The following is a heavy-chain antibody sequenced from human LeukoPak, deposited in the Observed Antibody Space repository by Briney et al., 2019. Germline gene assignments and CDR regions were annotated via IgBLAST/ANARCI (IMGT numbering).Heavy chain of an antibody. V-gene: IGHV3-23*01. CDR3: AKDPFFDY. CDR1: GFTFSSCG. J-gene: IGHJ4*02. CDR2: ISGSGGST. Sequence: GGTLRLSCAASGFTFSSCGMSWVRQAPGKGLEWVSAISGSGGSTYYADSVKGRFTISRDNSKNTLYLQMNSLRAEDTAIYYCAKDPFFDYWGQGTLVTVSS.